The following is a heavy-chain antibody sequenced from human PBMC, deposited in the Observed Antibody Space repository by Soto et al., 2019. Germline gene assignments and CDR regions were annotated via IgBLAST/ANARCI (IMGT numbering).Heavy chain of an antibody. J-gene: IGHJ6*02. CDR3: ARVDYGGNADYYYYGMDV. Sequence: SETLSLTCAVYGGSFSGYYWSWIRQPPGKGLEWIGEINHSGSTNYNPSLKSRVTISVDTSKNQFSLKLSSVTAADTAVYYCARVDYGGNADYYYYGMDVWGQGTTVTVSS. D-gene: IGHD4-17*01. CDR2: INHSGST. V-gene: IGHV4-34*01. CDR1: GGSFSGYY.